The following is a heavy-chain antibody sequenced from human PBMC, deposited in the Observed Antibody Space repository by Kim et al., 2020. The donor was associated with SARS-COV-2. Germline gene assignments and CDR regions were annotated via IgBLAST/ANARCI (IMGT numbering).Heavy chain of an antibody. Sequence: GGSLRLSCAASGFTFSRSWMNWVRQTPGKGLEWVANIKNDGNVKNYVDSVKGRFTISRDNSENSVYLQMNSLRAEDTAVYYCVKALGIRPEGYWGQGTLVTVSS. J-gene: IGHJ4*02. CDR1: GFTFSRSW. V-gene: IGHV3-7*01. CDR2: IKNDGNVK. D-gene: IGHD3-16*01. CDR3: VKALGIRPEGY.